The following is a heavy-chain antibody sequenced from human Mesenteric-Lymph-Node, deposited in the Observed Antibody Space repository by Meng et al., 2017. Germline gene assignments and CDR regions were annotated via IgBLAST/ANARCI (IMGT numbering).Heavy chain of an antibody. J-gene: IGHJ4*02. V-gene: IGHV4-4*02. CDR2: IYHSGST. Sequence: QGLLQESGPGLVKPSGTLSLTCAVSGGSISSSNWWSWVRQHPGKGLEWIGYIYHSGSTYYNPSLESRVAISLDTSNNQFSLKLSSVTAADTAVYYCARGRGYGDYGSLYWGQGTLVTVSS. CDR1: GGSISSSNW. D-gene: IGHD4-17*01. CDR3: ARGRGYGDYGSLY.